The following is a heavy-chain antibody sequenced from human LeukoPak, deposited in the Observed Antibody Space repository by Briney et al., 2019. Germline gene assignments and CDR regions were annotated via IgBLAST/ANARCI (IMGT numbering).Heavy chain of an antibody. CDR1: GGSVSSSYY. CDR3: ARGSAHYDA. J-gene: IGHJ5*02. Sequence: RASETLSLTCTVSGGSVSSSYYWGWIRQPPGKGLEWIGYIYYSGSTNYNPSLKSRVTISVDTSKNQFSLKLSSVTAADTAVYYCARGSAHYDAWGQGTLVTVSS. CDR2: IYYSGST. D-gene: IGHD3-3*01. V-gene: IGHV4-61*01.